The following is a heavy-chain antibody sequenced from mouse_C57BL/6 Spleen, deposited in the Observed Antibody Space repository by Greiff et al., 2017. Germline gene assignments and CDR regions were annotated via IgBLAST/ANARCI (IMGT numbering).Heavy chain of an antibody. V-gene: IGHV1-50*01. D-gene: IGHD1-1*01. Sequence: QVQLKQPGAELVKPGASVKLSCKASGYTFTSYWMQWVKQRPGQGLEWIGEIDPSDSYTNYNQKFKGKATLTVDTSSSTAYMQLSSLTSEDSAVYYCARRPITTVVTEWAMDYWGQGTSVTVSS. CDR3: ARRPITTVVTEWAMDY. CDR1: GYTFTSYW. J-gene: IGHJ4*01. CDR2: IDPSDSYT.